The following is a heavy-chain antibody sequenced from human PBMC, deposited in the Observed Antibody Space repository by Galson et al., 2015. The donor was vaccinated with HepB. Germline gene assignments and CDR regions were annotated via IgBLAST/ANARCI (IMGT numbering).Heavy chain of an antibody. V-gene: IGHV4-38-2*02. CDR3: AKGVITMVRGVTLYYFYY. CDR2: IYHSGST. Sequence: SQTLSPTCTVCAGSMSSYYRGWARQPPGKGLGWIGGIYHSGSTYYNTTHKRPVTISVNTTKNHFSRKLNSVTAAHTAVYYSAKGVITMVRGVTLYYFYYWGQGTLVTVSS. J-gene: IGHJ4*02. D-gene: IGHD3-10*01. CDR1: AGSMSSYY.